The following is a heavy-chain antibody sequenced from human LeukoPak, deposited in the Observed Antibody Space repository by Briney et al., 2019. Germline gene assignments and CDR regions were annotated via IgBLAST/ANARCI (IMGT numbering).Heavy chain of an antibody. CDR3: ASSNSWYQNWFDP. D-gene: IGHD6-13*01. CDR1: GGSFSGYY. J-gene: IGHJ5*02. Sequence: PSETLSLTCAVYGGSFSGYYWSWIRQPPGKGLEWIGEINHSGSTNYNPSLKSRVTISVDTSKNQFSLKLSSVTAADTAVYYCASSNSWYQNWFDPWGQGTLVTVSS. V-gene: IGHV4-34*01. CDR2: INHSGST.